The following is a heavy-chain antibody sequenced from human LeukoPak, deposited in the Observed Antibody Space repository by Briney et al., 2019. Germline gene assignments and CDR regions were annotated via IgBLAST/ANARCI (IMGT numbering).Heavy chain of an antibody. CDR3: AKDGLQRFIDY. CDR1: GFTFSSYN. V-gene: IGHV3-21*01. D-gene: IGHD1-1*01. J-gene: IGHJ4*02. Sequence: KSGGSLRLSCAASGFTFSSYNMNWVRQAPGKGLEWVSSISSSSSYIYYADSVKGRFTISRDNSKNTLYLQMNSLRAEDTAVYNCAKDGLQRFIDYWGQGTLVTVSS. CDR2: ISSSSSYI.